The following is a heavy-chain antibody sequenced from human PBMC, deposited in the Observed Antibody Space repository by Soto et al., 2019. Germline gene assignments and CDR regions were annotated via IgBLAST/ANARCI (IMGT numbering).Heavy chain of an antibody. D-gene: IGHD3-9*01. CDR2: IYHSGTT. CDR1: GDSISSGYY. V-gene: IGHV4-38-2*01. J-gene: IGHJ6*02. Sequence: LTFAVSGDSISSGYYWAWIRQPPGKGLEWIGSIYHSGTTYYNPSLKSRVTISVDTSKNQFSLKLSSVTAADTAVYYCARLRLRYFDWLFKTTYYYYGMDVWGQGTTVTVSS. CDR3: ARLRLRYFDWLFKTTYYYYGMDV.